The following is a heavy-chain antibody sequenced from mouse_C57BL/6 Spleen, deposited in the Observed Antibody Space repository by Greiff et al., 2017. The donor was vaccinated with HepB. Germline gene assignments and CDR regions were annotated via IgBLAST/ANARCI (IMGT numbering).Heavy chain of an antibody. V-gene: IGHV1-64*01. CDR1: GYTFTSYW. CDR2: IHPNSGST. J-gene: IGHJ4*01. CDR3: ARGYYYGSSTHYYAMDY. D-gene: IGHD1-1*01. Sequence: QVQLKQPGAELVKPGASVKLSCKASGYTFTSYWMHWVKQRPGQGLEWIGMIHPNSGSTNYNEKFKSKATLTVDKSSSTAYMQLSSLTSEDSAVYYCARGYYYGSSTHYYAMDYWGQGTSVTVSS.